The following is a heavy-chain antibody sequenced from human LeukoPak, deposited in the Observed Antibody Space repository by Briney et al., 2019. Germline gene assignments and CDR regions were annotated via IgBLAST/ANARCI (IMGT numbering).Heavy chain of an antibody. J-gene: IGHJ6*03. D-gene: IGHD2-15*01. CDR3: ARDGSSYYYYYMDV. Sequence: ASVKVSCKTSGYRFTGYYLHWVRQAPGQGLEWMGWMNPNSGGTNYAQKFQGRVTMTRDTSINTAYMELSRLRSDDTAIYYCARDGSSYYYYYMDVWGKGTTVTVSS. V-gene: IGHV1-2*02. CDR1: GYRFTGYY. CDR2: MNPNSGGT.